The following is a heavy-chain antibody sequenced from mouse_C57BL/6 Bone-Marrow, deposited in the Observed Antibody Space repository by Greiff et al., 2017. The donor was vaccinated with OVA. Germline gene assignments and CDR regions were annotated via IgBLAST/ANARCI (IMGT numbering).Heavy chain of an antibody. Sequence: VKLMESGAELARPGASVKLSCKASGYTFTSYGISWVKQRTGQGLEWIGEIYPRSGNTYYNEKFKGKATLTADKSSSTAYMELRSLTSEDSAVYFCARDYFTKFAYWGQGTLVTVSA. CDR3: ARDYFTKFAY. D-gene: IGHD1-1*01. CDR2: IYPRSGNT. CDR1: GYTFTSYG. J-gene: IGHJ3*01. V-gene: IGHV1-81*01.